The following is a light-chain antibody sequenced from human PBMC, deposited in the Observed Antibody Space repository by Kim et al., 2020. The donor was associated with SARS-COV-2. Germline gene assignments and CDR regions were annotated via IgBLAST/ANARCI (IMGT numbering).Light chain of an antibody. Sequence: PRKTARVSCGGNSIGSKSGRWYQQQSGQAPVLVIYYDSDRPSGIPARFSGSNAGNTATLTISRVEAGDEADYYCQVWDSSSDHRVVFGGGTQLTVL. V-gene: IGLV3-21*04. CDR1: SIGSKS. J-gene: IGLJ2*01. CDR3: QVWDSSSDHRVV. CDR2: YDS.